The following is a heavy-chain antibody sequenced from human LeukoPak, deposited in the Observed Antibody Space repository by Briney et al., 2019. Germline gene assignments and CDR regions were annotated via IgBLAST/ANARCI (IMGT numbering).Heavy chain of an antibody. D-gene: IGHD3-10*02. V-gene: IGHV3-21*01. CDR2: ISSSSSYI. CDR3: AELGITMIGGV. Sequence: PGGSLRLSCAASGFTFSTYSMNWVRQAPGKGLEWVSSISSSSSYIYYADSVKGRFTISRDNAKNSLFLQMNSLRAEDTAVYYCAELGITMIGGVWGKGTTVTISS. CDR1: GFTFSTYS. J-gene: IGHJ6*04.